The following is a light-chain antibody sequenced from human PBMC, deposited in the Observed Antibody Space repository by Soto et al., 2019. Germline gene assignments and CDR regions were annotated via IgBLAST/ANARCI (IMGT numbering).Light chain of an antibody. CDR1: RSDVGRYNR. Sequence: QSALTQPRSVSGSPGQSVTISCTGTRSDVGRYNRVSWYQQPPGKAPKLMIYDVIERPSGIPDRFSGSKSANTASLTISGLQTDDEADYYCCSYAGASYICGTGTKVTVL. CDR2: DVI. V-gene: IGLV2-11*01. J-gene: IGLJ1*01. CDR3: CSYAGASYI.